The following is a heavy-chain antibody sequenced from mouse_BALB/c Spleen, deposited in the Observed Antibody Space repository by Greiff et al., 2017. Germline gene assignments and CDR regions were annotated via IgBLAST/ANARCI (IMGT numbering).Heavy chain of an antibody. J-gene: IGHJ1*01. CDR3: AREDYYGSGLYGYFDV. D-gene: IGHD1-1*01. V-gene: IGHV3-6*02. CDR2: ISYDGSN. Sequence: ESGPGLVKPSQSLSLTCSVTGYSITSGYYWNWIRQFPGNKLEWMGYISYDGSNNYNPSLKNRISITRDTSKNQFFLKLNSVTTEDTATYDCAREDYYGSGLYGYFDVGGAGTTVTSPQ. CDR1: GYSITSGYY.